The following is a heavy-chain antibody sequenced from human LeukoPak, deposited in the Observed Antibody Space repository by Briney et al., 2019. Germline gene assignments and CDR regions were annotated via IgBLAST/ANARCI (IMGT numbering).Heavy chain of an antibody. V-gene: IGHV1-18*01. Sequence: GASVKVSCKASGFTFTRYGISWVRQAPGQGLEWMGWISAYNGDTNYSQNFQGRVTMTTDTSTTTAYMELRSLRSDDTAVYYCARDPSNTSGRYAYFDYWGREPRSPSPQ. D-gene: IGHD6-19*01. CDR2: ISAYNGDT. CDR3: ARDPSNTSGRYAYFDY. J-gene: IGHJ4*02. CDR1: GFTFTRYG.